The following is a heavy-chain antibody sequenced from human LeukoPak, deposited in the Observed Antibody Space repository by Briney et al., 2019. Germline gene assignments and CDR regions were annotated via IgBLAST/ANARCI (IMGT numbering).Heavy chain of an antibody. CDR2: IYHSGST. CDR1: GGSISSYY. D-gene: IGHD3-10*01. CDR3: ARGRITMVRGPRGMDV. J-gene: IGHJ6*02. Sequence: SETLSLTCTVSGGSISSYYWSWIRQPPGKGLEWIGYIYHSGSTYYNPSLKSRVTISVDRSKNQFSLKLSSVTAADTAVYYCARGRITMVRGPRGMDVWGQGTTVTVSS. V-gene: IGHV4-59*12.